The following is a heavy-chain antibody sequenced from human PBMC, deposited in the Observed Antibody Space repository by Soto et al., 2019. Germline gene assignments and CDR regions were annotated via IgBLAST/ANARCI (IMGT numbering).Heavy chain of an antibody. J-gene: IGHJ5*02. Sequence: ASVKVSCKASGGTFSSYAISWVRQGPGQGLEWMGGIIPIFGTANYAQKFQGRVTITADESTSTAYMELSSLRSEDTAVYYCARDRLSGSYGWFDPWGQGTLVTVSS. V-gene: IGHV1-69*13. CDR1: GGTFSSYA. CDR3: ARDRLSGSYGWFDP. D-gene: IGHD1-26*01. CDR2: IIPIFGTA.